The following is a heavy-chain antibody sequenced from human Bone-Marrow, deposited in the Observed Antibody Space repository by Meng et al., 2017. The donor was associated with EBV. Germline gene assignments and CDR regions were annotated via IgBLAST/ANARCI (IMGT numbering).Heavy chain of an antibody. CDR3: ARASDYGNDLDY. Sequence: QVQLVQSGAWVKKPGASVKVSCKASGYTFTGHYMHWVRQAPGQGLEWMGRIDPNSGGADYAQKFQGGVTMTRDTSISTFYMELSRLTSDDTAVYFCARASDYGNDLDYWGQGTLVTVSS. CDR1: GYTFTGHY. D-gene: IGHD4-11*01. V-gene: IGHV1-2*06. J-gene: IGHJ4*02. CDR2: IDPNSGGA.